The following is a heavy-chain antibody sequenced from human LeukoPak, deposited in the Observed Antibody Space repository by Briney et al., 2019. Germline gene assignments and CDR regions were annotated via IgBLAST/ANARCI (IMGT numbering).Heavy chain of an antibody. CDR1: GDFISCLY. D-gene: IGHD6-19*01. CDR3: ARHGSDWAFDF. V-gene: IGHV4-59*08. CDR2: VSYSGRT. Sequence: SETLSLTCSVSGDFISCLYWNWIRPPPGTGLEWIGYVSYSGRTNYTPSLKSRATISVHTPKNQFSLTLSSEPATDTAVYYCARHGSDWAFDFWGRATLVTVSS. J-gene: IGHJ4*02.